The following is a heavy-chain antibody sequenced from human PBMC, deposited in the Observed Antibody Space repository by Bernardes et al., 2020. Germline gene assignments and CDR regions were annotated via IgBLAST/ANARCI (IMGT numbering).Heavy chain of an antibody. V-gene: IGHV3-74*01. CDR3: ARDLTAPPNYYYYGLDV. CDR2: IKSDESSF. J-gene: IGHJ6*02. D-gene: IGHD5-18*01. Sequence: GGSLRLSCAASGFSFSSYWMYWVRQAPGKGLVWVSRIKSDESSFSYADSVKGRFTISRDNAKNTLYLQMNSLRAEDTAVYYCARDLTAPPNYYYYGLDVWGQGTTVTVSS. CDR1: GFSFSSYW.